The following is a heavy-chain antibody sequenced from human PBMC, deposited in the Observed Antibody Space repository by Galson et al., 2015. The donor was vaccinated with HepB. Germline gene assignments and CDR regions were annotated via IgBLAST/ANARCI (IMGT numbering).Heavy chain of an antibody. CDR1: GFTFSSYA. CDR3: AKALSLPEESYYYYYGMDV. CDR2: ISGSGGST. V-gene: IGHV3-23*01. Sequence: SLRLSCAASGFTFSSYAMSWVRQAPGKGLEWVSAISGSGGSTYYADSVKGRFTISRDNSKNTLYLQMNSLRAEDTAVYYCAKALSLPEESYYYYYGMDVWGQGTTVTVSS. J-gene: IGHJ6*02.